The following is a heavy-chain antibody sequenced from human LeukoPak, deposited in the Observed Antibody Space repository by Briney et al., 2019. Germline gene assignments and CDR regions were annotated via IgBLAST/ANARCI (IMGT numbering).Heavy chain of an antibody. CDR2: INHSGST. CDR1: GGSFSGYY. D-gene: IGHD3-22*01. CDR3: ARDSSGYYKRSDY. Sequence: SETLSLTCAVYGGSFSGYYWSWIRQPPGKGLEWIGEINHSGSTNYNPSLKSRVTISVDTSRNQFSLKLSSVTAADTAVYYCARDSSGYYKRSDYWGQGTLVTVSS. V-gene: IGHV4-34*01. J-gene: IGHJ4*02.